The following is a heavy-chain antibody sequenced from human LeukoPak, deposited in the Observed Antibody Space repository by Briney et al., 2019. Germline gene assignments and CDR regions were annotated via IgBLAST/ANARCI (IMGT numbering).Heavy chain of an antibody. D-gene: IGHD3-10*01. V-gene: IGHV3-30-3*01. CDR1: GFTFSNFA. Sequence: GGSLRLSCAASGFTFSNFAMTWVRQAPGKGLEWVAVISYDGSNKYYADSVKGRFTISRDNSKNTLYLQMNSLRAEDTAVYYCARDHGSGSFFDYWGQGTLVTVSS. CDR2: ISYDGSNK. J-gene: IGHJ4*02. CDR3: ARDHGSGSFFDY.